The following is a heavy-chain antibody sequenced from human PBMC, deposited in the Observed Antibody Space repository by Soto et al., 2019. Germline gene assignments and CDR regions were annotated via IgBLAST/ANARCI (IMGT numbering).Heavy chain of an antibody. D-gene: IGHD3-16*02. Sequence: QVQLQESGPGLVKPSQTLSLTCTVSGGSISSGDYYWSWTRQPPGKGLEWIGYIYYSGSTYYNPCFKCRVTISADTPTNQSSLKLSSVTAADTAVYYCAASSDYVWGSYRSIDYWGQGTLVTVSS. CDR1: GGSISSGDYY. V-gene: IGHV4-30-4*01. CDR3: AASSDYVWGSYRSIDY. J-gene: IGHJ4*02. CDR2: IYYSGST.